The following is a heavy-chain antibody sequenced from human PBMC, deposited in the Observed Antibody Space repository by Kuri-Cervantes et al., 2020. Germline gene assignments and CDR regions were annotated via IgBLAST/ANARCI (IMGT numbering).Heavy chain of an antibody. CDR3: ARYHDTGGYYFDF. V-gene: IGHV4-59*01. CDR2: IDYSGIT. Sequence: SETLSLTCTVSGVSISGYYWSWIRQPPGRGLEWIGYIDYSGITSYNPSLRSRVTISVDTSKKQFSLELVSVTAADTAVYYCARYHDTGGYYFDFWGQGALVTVSS. J-gene: IGHJ4*02. D-gene: IGHD3-22*01. CDR1: GVSISGYY.